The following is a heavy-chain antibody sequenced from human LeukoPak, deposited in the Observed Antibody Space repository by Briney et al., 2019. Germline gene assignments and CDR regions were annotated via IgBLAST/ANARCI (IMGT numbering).Heavy chain of an antibody. CDR1: GYTFTGYY. CDR3: ARGEAGIAAAGTDAFDI. D-gene: IGHD6-13*01. CDR2: INPNSGGT. Sequence: ASVKVSCKASGYTFTGYYMHWVRQAPGQGLEWMGWINPNSGGTNYTQKFQGRVTMTRDTSTSTVYTELSSLRSEETAVYYCARGEAGIAAAGTDAFDIWGQGTMVTVSS. J-gene: IGHJ3*02. V-gene: IGHV1-2*02.